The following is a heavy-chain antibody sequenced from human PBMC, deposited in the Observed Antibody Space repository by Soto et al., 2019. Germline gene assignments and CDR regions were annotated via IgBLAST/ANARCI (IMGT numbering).Heavy chain of an antibody. J-gene: IGHJ4*02. V-gene: IGHV1-18*04. D-gene: IGHD3-22*01. Sequence: ASVKVSCKASGYTFTSYGISWVRQAPGQGLEWMGWISAYNGNTNYAQKLQGRVTMTTDTSTSTAYMELRSLRSDDTAVYYCAREKTRYDSSGYYYAQYYLVYWGQGTLVTVSS. CDR3: AREKTRYDSSGYYYAQYYLVY. CDR1: GYTFTSYG. CDR2: ISAYNGNT.